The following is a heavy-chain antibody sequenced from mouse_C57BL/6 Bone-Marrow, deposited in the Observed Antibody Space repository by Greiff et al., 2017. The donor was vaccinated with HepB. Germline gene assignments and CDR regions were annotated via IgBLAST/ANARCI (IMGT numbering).Heavy chain of an antibody. CDR3: TGEGYTSSYSFDT. V-gene: IGHV1-5*01. D-gene: IGHD1-1*01. CDR1: GYTFTSYW. CDR2: IYPGNSDT. Sequence: VQLQQSGTVLARPGASVKMSCKTSGYTFTSYWMHWVKQRPGQGLEWIGAIYPGNSDTSYNQKFKGKAKLTAVTSASTAYMELSRLTNEDSAVYYCTGEGYTSSYSFDTSGEGTTLTVSS. J-gene: IGHJ2*01.